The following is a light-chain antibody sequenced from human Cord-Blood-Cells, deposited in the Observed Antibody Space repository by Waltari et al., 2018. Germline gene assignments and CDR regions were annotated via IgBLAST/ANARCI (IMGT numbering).Light chain of an antibody. V-gene: IGKV3D-15*01. CDR1: QSVSSN. CDR3: QQCNDWFT. J-gene: IGKJ2*01. Sequence: DIVFRHSVSTLTLTTHDSAKLACRASQSVSSNLAWYQQKPGQAPRLLIYDASTRATGIPARFSGSGSGTEFTLTISSLQSEDFAVYYCQQCNDWFTFGQGTKLEIK. CDR2: DAS.